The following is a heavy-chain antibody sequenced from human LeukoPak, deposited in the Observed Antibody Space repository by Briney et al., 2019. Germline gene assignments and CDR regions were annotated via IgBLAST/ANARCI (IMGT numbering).Heavy chain of an antibody. V-gene: IGHV3-7*01. CDR1: GFTFSSYW. CDR2: IKQDGSEK. D-gene: IGHD6-6*01. J-gene: IGHJ6*03. Sequence: GGSLRLSCAASGFTFSSYWMSWVRQAPGKGLEWVANIKQDGSEKYYVDSVKGRFTISRDNAKNSLYLQMNSLRAEDTAVHYCARDHWYSSSSNYYMDVWGKGTTVTVSS. CDR3: ARDHWYSSSSNYYMDV.